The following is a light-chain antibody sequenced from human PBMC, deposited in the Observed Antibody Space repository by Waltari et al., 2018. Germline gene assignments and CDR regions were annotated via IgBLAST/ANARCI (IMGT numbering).Light chain of an antibody. V-gene: IGLV2-14*03. CDR1: RSNVGGSNY. J-gene: IGLJ1*01. CDR3: SSYTSSSTYV. Sequence: QSALPQPASVSGSPGQAITLSCPGTRSNVGGSNYAPWYQQHPGKTPKLMIYDVSKRPSGVSNRFSGSKSGDTASLTISGLQAEDEADYYCSSYTSSSTYVFGTGTKVTVL. CDR2: DVS.